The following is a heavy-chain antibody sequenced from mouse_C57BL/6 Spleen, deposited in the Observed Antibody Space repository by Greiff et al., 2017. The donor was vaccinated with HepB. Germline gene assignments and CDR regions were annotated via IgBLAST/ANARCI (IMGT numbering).Heavy chain of an antibody. CDR1: GYTFTSYG. V-gene: IGHV1-81*01. J-gene: IGHJ4*01. CDR2: IYPRSGNT. Sequence: QVQLQQSGAELARPGASVKLSCKASGYTFTSYGISWVKQSTGQGLEWIGEIYPRSGNTYYNEKFKGKATLTADKSSSTAYMELRSLTSEDSAVYFCARSAYYDYDESGYAMDYWGQGTSVTVSS. CDR3: ARSAYYDYDESGYAMDY. D-gene: IGHD2-4*01.